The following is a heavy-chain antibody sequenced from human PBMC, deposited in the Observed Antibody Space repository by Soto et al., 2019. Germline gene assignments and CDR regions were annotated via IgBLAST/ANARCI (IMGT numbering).Heavy chain of an antibody. CDR2: IIPIFAKP. J-gene: IGHJ3*02. CDR1: GDTFSSYS. V-gene: IGHV1-69*01. D-gene: IGHD1-7*01. Sequence: QVQLIQSGAELKRPGSSVKVSCKASGDTFSSYSITWLRQAPGQRLEWMGGIIPIFAKPTYAQKFQGRVAITADDSTLTVYMELTSLTTEDTAVYYCARGPRIWNSFYIWGQGTPLSVSS. CDR3: ARGPRIWNSFYI.